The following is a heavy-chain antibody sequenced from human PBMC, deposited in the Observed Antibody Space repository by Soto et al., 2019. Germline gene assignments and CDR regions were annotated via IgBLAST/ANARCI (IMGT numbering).Heavy chain of an antibody. V-gene: IGHV1-18*01. D-gene: IGHD6-13*01. CDR3: ARAYSIAAAGTYYYYGMDV. J-gene: IGHJ6*02. CDR2: ISAYNGNT. Sequence: GASVKVSCKASGYTFTSYGISWVRQAPGQGLEWMGWISAYNGNTNYAQKLQGRVTMTTDTSTSTAYMELRSLRSDDTAVYYCARAYSIAAAGTYYYYGMDVSGQGTTVTVSS. CDR1: GYTFTSYG.